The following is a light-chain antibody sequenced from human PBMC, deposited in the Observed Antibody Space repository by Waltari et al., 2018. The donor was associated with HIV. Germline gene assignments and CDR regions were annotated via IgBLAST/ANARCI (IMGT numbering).Light chain of an antibody. J-gene: IGLJ1*01. V-gene: IGLV2-11*01. CDR1: STDIGGYNY. Sequence: QSALTQPPSVSGSPGQSFTISCTGTSTDIGGYNYVSWYQQHPGKAPKLMIYDVSKRPSGVPDRFSGSKSGNTASLTISGLQAEDEADYYCCSYAGSYTYVFGTGTKVTVL. CDR3: CSYAGSYTYV. CDR2: DVS.